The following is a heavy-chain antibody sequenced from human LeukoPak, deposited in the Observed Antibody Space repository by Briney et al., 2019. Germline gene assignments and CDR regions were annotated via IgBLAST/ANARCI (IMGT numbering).Heavy chain of an antibody. CDR1: GFTVISNY. V-gene: IGHV3-66*01. CDR2: IYSGGNT. J-gene: IGHJ4*02. D-gene: IGHD2-2*01. CDR3: ARGMPLVGRKYFDS. Sequence: GGSLRLSCAASGFTVISNYMRWVRQAPGKGLEWVSVIYSGGNTYYADSVKGRFTISRDTSKNTLYLQMNSLRAEDTAVYYCARGMPLVGRKYFDSWGQGTLVTVSS.